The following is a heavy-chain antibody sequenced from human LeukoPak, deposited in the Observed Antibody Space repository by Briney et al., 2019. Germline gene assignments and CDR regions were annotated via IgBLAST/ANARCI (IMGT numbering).Heavy chain of an antibody. J-gene: IGHJ4*02. CDR2: IDPDTGDT. CDR3: ARAGHNSNSGGYDF. V-gene: IGHV1-2*02. CDR1: GYTFIDHY. Sequence: ASVKLSCKPSGYTFIDHYLHWVRHAPGQGLESLGWIDPDTGDTNYPQRFQGRVTMTRDTSSSTAYMELNRLRSDDTAVYYCARAGHNSNSGGYDFWGLGTLVTVSS. D-gene: IGHD3-22*01.